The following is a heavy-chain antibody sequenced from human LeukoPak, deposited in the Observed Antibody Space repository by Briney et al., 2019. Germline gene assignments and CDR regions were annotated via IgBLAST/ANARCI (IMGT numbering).Heavy chain of an antibody. D-gene: IGHD2-2*01. CDR1: GFSFTDYP. Sequence: GGSLRLSCATSGFSFTDYPMNWVRQAPGKGLEWISNIRTTAEGAKYAYYADSVKGRVTISRDDGKNTLYLHMNSLRDDETAVYYCATDQRYAFDYWGQGILVTVSS. J-gene: IGHJ4*02. CDR3: ATDQRYAFDY. V-gene: IGHV3-48*02. CDR2: IRTTAEGAKYA.